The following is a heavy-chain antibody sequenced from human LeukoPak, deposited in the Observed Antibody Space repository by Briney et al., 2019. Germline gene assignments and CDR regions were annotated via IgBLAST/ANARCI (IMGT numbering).Heavy chain of an antibody. V-gene: IGHV3-48*03. J-gene: IGHJ3*02. CDR3: AKEGDYYGSGSYRDGFDI. CDR1: GFTFSSYE. Sequence: GGSLRLSCAASGFTFSSYEMNWVRQAPGKGLEWVSYISSSGSTIYYADSVKGRFTISRDSFKNTLYLQMNSLRPEDTAVYYCAKEGDYYGSGSYRDGFDIWGQGTRATVSS. CDR2: ISSSGSTI. D-gene: IGHD3-10*01.